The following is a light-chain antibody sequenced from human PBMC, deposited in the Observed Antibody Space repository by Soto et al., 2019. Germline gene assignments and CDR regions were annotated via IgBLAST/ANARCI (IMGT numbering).Light chain of an antibody. CDR3: HQFGSSPQT. CDR1: QNVNSNH. J-gene: IGKJ1*01. Sequence: EIVLTQAPGTLSLSPRERATLSCRARQNVNSNHIAWYQQKPGQAPRLRIYGPSSRATGIPERFGGSRSGTDFTLPISRLEPEDFAVYFCHQFGSSPQTFGHGTKVDIK. V-gene: IGKV3-20*01. CDR2: GPS.